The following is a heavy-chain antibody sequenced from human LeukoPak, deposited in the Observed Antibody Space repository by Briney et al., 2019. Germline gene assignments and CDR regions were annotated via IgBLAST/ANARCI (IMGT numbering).Heavy chain of an antibody. D-gene: IGHD3-22*01. CDR2: ISGSGGST. CDR3: AIDLPPVWYYDSR. V-gene: IGHV3-23*01. CDR1: GFTFSSYA. Sequence: GGSLRLXCAASGFTFSSYAMSWDRQAPGKVLEWVSAISGSGGSTYYADSVKGRFTISRDNSKNTLYLQMNSLRAEDTAVYYCAIDLPPVWYYDSRWGQGTLVTVSS. J-gene: IGHJ4*02.